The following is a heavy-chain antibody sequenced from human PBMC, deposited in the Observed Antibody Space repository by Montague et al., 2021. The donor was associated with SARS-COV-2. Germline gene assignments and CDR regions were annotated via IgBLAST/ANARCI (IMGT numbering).Heavy chain of an antibody. Sequence: SETLSLTCTVSGGSISSYYWSWIRQPPGKGLEWIGYMYYSGSTNYNPSLKSRVTLSVDTSKNQFSLRLSSVTAADTAVYYCGRDFDYWGQGTLVTVSS. CDR2: MYYSGST. V-gene: IGHV4-59*13. J-gene: IGHJ4*02. CDR1: GGSISSYY. CDR3: GRDFDY.